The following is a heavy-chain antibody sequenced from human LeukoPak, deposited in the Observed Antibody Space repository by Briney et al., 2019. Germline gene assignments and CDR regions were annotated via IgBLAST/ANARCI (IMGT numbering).Heavy chain of an antibody. V-gene: IGHV3-23*01. D-gene: IGHD6-19*01. J-gene: IGHJ4*02. CDR1: GFTFSSYA. CDR3: ARGTWYSSGWTYFDY. CDR2: ISGSGGST. Sequence: GGSLRLSCAASGFTFSSYAMSWVRQAPGKGLEWVSAISGSGGSTYYADSVKGRFTISRDNSKNTLYLQMNSLRAEDTAVYYCARGTWYSSGWTYFDYWGQGTLVTVSS.